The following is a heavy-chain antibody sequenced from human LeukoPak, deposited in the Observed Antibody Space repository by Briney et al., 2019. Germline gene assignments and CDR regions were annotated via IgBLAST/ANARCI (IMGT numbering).Heavy chain of an antibody. Sequence: SGPTLLNPTQTLTLTCTFSGFSLSTSGMCVSWIRQPPGKAPEWLARIDWDDDKYYSTSLKTRLTISKDTSKNQVVLTMTNMDPVDTATYYCARISPGIAAAAQDAFDIWGQGTMVTVSS. CDR2: IDWDDDK. CDR3: ARISPGIAAAAQDAFDI. V-gene: IGHV2-70*11. CDR1: GFSLSTSGMC. J-gene: IGHJ3*02. D-gene: IGHD6-13*01.